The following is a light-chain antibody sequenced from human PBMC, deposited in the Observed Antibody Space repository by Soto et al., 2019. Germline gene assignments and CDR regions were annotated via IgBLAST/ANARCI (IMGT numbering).Light chain of an antibody. CDR1: QSIGSN. CDR2: GAS. J-gene: IGKJ5*01. CDR3: HPYKTWSLIT. V-gene: IGKV3-15*01. Sequence: EIVLTQSPATLSLSPGDTATLSCRASQSIGSNVGWYQQKPCQAPRLLIYGASTRATGISARFSGSGSGTEHRFTISRLQSEGLAVYYCHPYKTWSLITFSQGKRREIQ.